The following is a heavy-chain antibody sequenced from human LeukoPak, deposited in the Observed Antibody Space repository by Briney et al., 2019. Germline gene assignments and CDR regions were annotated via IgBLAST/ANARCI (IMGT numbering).Heavy chain of an antibody. Sequence: ASVKVSCKASGYTFTSYDINWVRQAPGQGLEWMGWMNPNSGNTGYAQKLQGRVTMTTDTSTSTAYMELRSLRSDDTAVYYCARDGDSSGYYNWFDPWGQGTLVTVSS. CDR1: GYTFTSYD. V-gene: IGHV1-8*01. D-gene: IGHD3-22*01. J-gene: IGHJ5*02. CDR2: MNPNSGNT. CDR3: ARDGDSSGYYNWFDP.